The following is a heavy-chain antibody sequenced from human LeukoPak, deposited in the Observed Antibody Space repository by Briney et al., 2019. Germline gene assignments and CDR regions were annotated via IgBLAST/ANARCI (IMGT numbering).Heavy chain of an antibody. CDR2: IIPIFRAT. CDR1: GGTLSSYG. V-gene: IGHV1-69*01. Sequence: SVKVSCKPSGGTLSSYGVSWVRQAPGQGLEWMGGIIPIFRATNYAQRFRGRVTITADESTSTAYMELSSLRSEDTAVYYCARSQRAGYNVYYFDSWGQGTLVTVSS. CDR3: ARSQRAGYNVYYFDS. J-gene: IGHJ4*02. D-gene: IGHD5-24*01.